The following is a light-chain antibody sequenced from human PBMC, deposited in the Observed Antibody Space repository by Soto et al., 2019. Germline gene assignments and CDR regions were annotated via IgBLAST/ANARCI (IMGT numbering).Light chain of an antibody. CDR1: SSNIGAGYD. CDR3: QSYDISLSGWV. V-gene: IGLV1-40*01. J-gene: IGLJ3*02. Sequence: QSVLTQPHSVSGAPGQRVNISCTGSSSNIGAGYDVHWYQQLPGTAPKLLIYGNSNRPSGVPDRFSGSKSGTSASLAITGLQAEDEADYYCQSYDISLSGWVFGGGTKVTVL. CDR2: GNS.